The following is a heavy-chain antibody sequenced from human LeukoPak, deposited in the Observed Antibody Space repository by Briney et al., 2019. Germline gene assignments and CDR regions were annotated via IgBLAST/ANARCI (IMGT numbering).Heavy chain of an antibody. CDR1: GGSISSSSYY. CDR2: IYYSGST. V-gene: IGHV4-39*01. CDR3: ARYGFLVRGGSTTTIDY. D-gene: IGHD3-10*01. J-gene: IGHJ4*02. Sequence: SETLSLTCTVSGGSISSSSYYWGWIRQPPGKGLEWIGSIYYSGSTYYNPSLKSRVTISVDTSKNQFSLKLSSVTAADTAVYYCARYGFLVRGGSTTTIDYWGQGTLVTVSS.